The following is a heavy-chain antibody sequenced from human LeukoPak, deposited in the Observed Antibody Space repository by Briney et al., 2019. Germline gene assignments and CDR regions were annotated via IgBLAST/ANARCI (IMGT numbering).Heavy chain of an antibody. Sequence: ASVKVSCKASGYTFTGYYMHWVRQAPGHGLEWMGWINPNSGGTNYAQKFQGRVTMTRDTSISTAYMEMSRLRSDDTAVYYCARDSRAAYYYYGMDVWGQGTTVTVSS. CDR3: ARDSRAAYYYYGMDV. D-gene: IGHD6-13*01. J-gene: IGHJ6*02. CDR2: INPNSGGT. V-gene: IGHV1-2*02. CDR1: GYTFTGYY.